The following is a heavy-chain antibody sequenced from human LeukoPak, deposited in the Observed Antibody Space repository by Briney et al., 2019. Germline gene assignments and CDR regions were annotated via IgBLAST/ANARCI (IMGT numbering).Heavy chain of an antibody. CDR3: ARHVRITMVRGVPRLRYGMDV. D-gene: IGHD3-10*01. CDR2: INPNSGGT. J-gene: IGHJ6*02. Sequence: ASVKVSCKASGYTFTGYYMHWVRQAPGQGLEWMGWINPNSGGTNYAQKFQGRVTMTRNTSISTAYMELSSLRSEDTAVYYCARHVRITMVRGVPRLRYGMDVWGQGTTVTVSS. CDR1: GYTFTGYY. V-gene: IGHV1-2*02.